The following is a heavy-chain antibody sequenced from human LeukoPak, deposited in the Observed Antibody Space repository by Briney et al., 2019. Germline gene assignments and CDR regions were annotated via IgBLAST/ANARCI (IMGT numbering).Heavy chain of an antibody. CDR2: INPNSGGT. CDR1: GYTFTGYY. CDR3: ARNLWFGELWPAFDY. D-gene: IGHD3-10*01. V-gene: IGHV1-2*02. Sequence: ASVRVSCKASGYTFTGYYMHWVRQAPGQGLEWMGWINPNSGGTNYAQKFQGRVTMTRDTSISTAYMELSRLRSDDTAVYYCARNLWFGELWPAFDYWGQGTLVTVSS. J-gene: IGHJ4*02.